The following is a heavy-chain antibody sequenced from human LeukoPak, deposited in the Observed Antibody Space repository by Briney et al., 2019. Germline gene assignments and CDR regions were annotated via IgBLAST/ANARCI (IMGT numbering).Heavy chain of an antibody. CDR3: ARNYCSSTSCYPWFDP. CDR1: GYTFTSYG. D-gene: IGHD2-2*01. J-gene: IGHJ5*02. V-gene: IGHV1-18*04. Sequence: ASVKVSFKASGYTFTSYGISWVRQAPGQGLEWMGWISAYNGNTNYAQKLQGRVTMTTDPSTSTAYMELRSLRSDDTAVYYCARNYCSSTSCYPWFDPWGQGTLVTVSS. CDR2: ISAYNGNT.